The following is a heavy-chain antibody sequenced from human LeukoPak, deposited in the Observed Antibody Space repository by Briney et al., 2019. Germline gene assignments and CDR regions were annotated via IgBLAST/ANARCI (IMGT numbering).Heavy chain of an antibody. CDR1: GGSFSGYY. CDR2: INHSGSA. V-gene: IGHV4-34*01. CDR3: ARGQGTVTTH. J-gene: IGHJ4*02. D-gene: IGHD4-11*01. Sequence: SETLSLTCAVSGGSFSGYYWTWIRQPPGKGLEWIGEINHSGSANYNPSLMRRVTISLDTSKNHFSLNLSSVTAADTAVYYCARGQGTVTTHWGQGTLVTVSS.